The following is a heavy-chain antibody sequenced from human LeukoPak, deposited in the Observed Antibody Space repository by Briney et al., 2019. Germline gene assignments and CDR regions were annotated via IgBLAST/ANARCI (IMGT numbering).Heavy chain of an antibody. CDR3: QRITIFGVVMDFDY. D-gene: IGHD3-3*01. CDR2: IGLNNGNT. Sequence: GDSVKVSCKTSGYAFNFYGLNWVRQAPGQGLEWMGFIGLNNGNTHYEQKFQGRVTMAADTSTNTASLEVKSLRSDDTAVYYCQRITIFGVVMDFDYWGQGTLVTVSS. CDR1: GYAFNFYG. V-gene: IGHV1-18*04. J-gene: IGHJ4*02.